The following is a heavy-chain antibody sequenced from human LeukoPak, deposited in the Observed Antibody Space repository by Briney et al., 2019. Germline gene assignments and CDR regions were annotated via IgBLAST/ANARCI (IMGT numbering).Heavy chain of an antibody. CDR1: GFTFSSYS. D-gene: IGHD2-15*01. J-gene: IGHJ4*02. CDR2: ISSSSSTI. CDR3: AKEVVAARRPHISSDY. V-gene: IGHV3-48*04. Sequence: PGGSLRLSCAASGFTFSSYSMNWVRQAPGKGLEWVSYISSSSSTIYYADSVKGRFTISRDNAKNSLYLQMNSLRAEDTAVYYCAKEVVAARRPHISSDYWGQGTLVTVSS.